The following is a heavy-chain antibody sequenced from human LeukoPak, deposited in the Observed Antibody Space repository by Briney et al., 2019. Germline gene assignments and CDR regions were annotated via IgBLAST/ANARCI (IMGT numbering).Heavy chain of an antibody. CDR3: AKGGEQLVYSPYFDY. CDR2: IRYDGSNK. D-gene: IGHD6-6*01. J-gene: IGHJ4*02. Sequence: GRSLRLSCAASGFTFSSYGMHWVRQAPGKGLEWVAFIRYDGSNKYYADSVKGRFTISRDNSKNTLYLQMNSLRAEDTAVYYCAKGGEQLVYSPYFDYWGQGTLVTVSS. V-gene: IGHV3-30*02. CDR1: GFTFSSYG.